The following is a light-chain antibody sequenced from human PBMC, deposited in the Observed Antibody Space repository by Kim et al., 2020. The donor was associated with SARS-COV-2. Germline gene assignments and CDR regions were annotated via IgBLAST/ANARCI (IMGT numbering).Light chain of an antibody. V-gene: IGLV1-51*01. J-gene: IGLJ2*01. CDR1: SSNIGNNY. Sequence: QSVLTQPPSVSAAPGQKVTISCSGSSSNIGNNYVSWYQQLPGTAPKLLIYDNNKRPSGIPDRFSGSKSGTSATLGITGLQTGDEADYYCGTWDSSLSAGVVFGGGTQRTVL. CDR3: GTWDSSLSAGVV. CDR2: DNN.